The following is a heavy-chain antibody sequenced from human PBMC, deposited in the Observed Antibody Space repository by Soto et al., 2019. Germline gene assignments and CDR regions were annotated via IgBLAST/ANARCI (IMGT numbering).Heavy chain of an antibody. J-gene: IGHJ4*02. CDR3: ARGWLELRGYFDY. D-gene: IGHD1-7*01. CDR1: GGSISSGGYY. CDR2: IYYSGST. V-gene: IGHV4-31*03. Sequence: TSETLSLTCTVSGGSISSGGYYWSWIRQHPGKGLEWIGYIYYSGSTYYNPSLKSRVTISVDTSKSQFSLKLSSVTAADTAVYYCARGWLELRGYFDYWGQGTLVTVS.